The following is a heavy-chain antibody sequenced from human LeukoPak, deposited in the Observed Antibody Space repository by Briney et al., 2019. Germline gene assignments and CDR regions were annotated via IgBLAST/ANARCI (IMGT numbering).Heavy chain of an antibody. CDR1: GGSISSRSYY. J-gene: IGHJ4*02. CDR2: IHYSEST. V-gene: IGHV4-39*07. Sequence: SETLSLTCIVSGGSISSRSYYWGWIRQPPGKGLEWIGSIHYSESTYYNPSLKSRVTISVDTSKNQFSLKLSSVTAADTAVYYCARTGLHDYGDYVGYWGQGTLVTVSS. D-gene: IGHD4-17*01. CDR3: ARTGLHDYGDYVGY.